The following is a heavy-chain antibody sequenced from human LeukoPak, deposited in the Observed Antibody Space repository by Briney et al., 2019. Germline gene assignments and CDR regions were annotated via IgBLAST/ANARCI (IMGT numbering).Heavy chain of an antibody. CDR3: AIMHPYYDGNGYWVQ. CDR1: GFPFNRFA. V-gene: IGHV3-23*01. J-gene: IGHJ4*02. CDR2: ISGGGDA. D-gene: IGHD3-22*01. Sequence: GGSLRLSCTASGFPFNRFAMSWVRQAPGQGLAWVSAISGGGDAHYADSVKGRFTISRDNPRNTLYLQMNSLRAEDTALYYCAIMHPYYDGNGYWVQWGQGTLVTVSS.